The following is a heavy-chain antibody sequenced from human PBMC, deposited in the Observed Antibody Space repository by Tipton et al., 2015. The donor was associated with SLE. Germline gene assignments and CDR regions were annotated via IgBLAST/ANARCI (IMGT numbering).Heavy chain of an antibody. J-gene: IGHJ6*03. CDR3: ARQELNQLELKGYYFYMDV. V-gene: IGHV1-18*01. D-gene: IGHD1-7*01. CDR1: GYTFTSYG. Sequence: QSGPEVKKPGASVKVSCKASGYTFTSYGISWVRQAPGQGLEWMGWISAYNGNTNYAQKLQGRVTMTTDTSTSTAYMELRSLRSDDTAVYYCARQELNQLELKGYYFYMDVWGKGTTLTVSS. CDR2: ISAYNGNT.